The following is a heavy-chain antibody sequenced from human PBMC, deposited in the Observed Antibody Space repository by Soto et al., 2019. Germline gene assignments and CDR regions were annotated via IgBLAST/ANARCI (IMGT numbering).Heavy chain of an antibody. CDR1: GFNFASYA. Sequence: PVGSLRLCCAASGFNFASYALSWVRQARGQGLEWVSAISGSGGSRYYAESVKGRFTMPRDNSKNTLYLQMNSMGGEDTAVYYCAKCSGQYGYYYYYGMDVWVQGTTVTVS. CDR2: ISGSGGSR. CDR3: AKCSGQYGYYYYYGMDV. V-gene: IGHV3-23*01. J-gene: IGHJ6*02. D-gene: IGHD2-15*01.